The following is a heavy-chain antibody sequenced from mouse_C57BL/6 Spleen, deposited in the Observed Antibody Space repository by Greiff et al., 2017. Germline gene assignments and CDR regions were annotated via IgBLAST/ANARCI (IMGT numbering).Heavy chain of an antibody. J-gene: IGHJ1*03. D-gene: IGHD1-1*01. CDR1: GYTFTDHT. Sequence: VKLLESDAELVKPGASVKISCKVSGYTFTDHTIHWMKQRPEQGLEWIGYIYPRDGSTKYNEKFKGKATLTADKSSSTAYMQLNSLTSEDSAVYFCAREPHYYGSSWWYFDVWGTGTTVTVSS. V-gene: IGHV1-78*01. CDR3: AREPHYYGSSWWYFDV. CDR2: IYPRDGST.